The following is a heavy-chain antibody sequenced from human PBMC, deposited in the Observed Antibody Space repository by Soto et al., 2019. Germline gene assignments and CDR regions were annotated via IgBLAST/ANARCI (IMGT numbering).Heavy chain of an antibody. V-gene: IGHV3-23*01. J-gene: IGHJ6*04. Sequence: EVLLLESGGGLVQPGGSLRLSCEASGFSFSSFAMNWVRQAPGKGLEWVSAIGDSGASTYYADSVKGRFTISRDNSRNTLYLPLNSPRAEATAVYYCAKGVELDVWGNGTTVTVSS. CDR3: AKGVELDV. CDR2: IGDSGAST. D-gene: IGHD1-26*01. CDR1: GFSFSSFA.